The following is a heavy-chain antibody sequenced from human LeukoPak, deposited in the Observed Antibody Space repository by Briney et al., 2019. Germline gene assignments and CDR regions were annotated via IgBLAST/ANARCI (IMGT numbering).Heavy chain of an antibody. CDR1: GDSISSHY. J-gene: IGHJ4*02. Sequence: PSETLSLTCTVSGDSISSHYWSWIRQPPGKGLEWIGYIHYSVTTNYNPSLKSRIAISVDTSKNQFSLKLTSVTAADTAVYYCARLHYGTSGLYYYFDYWGQGTLVTVSS. CDR2: IHYSVTT. D-gene: IGHD3-22*01. CDR3: ARLHYGTSGLYYYFDY. V-gene: IGHV4-59*08.